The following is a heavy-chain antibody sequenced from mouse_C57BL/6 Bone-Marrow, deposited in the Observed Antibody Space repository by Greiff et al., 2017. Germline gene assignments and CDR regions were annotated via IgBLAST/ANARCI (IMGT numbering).Heavy chain of an antibody. Sequence: QVQLQQSGPELVKPGASVKISCKASGYAFSSSWMNWVKQRPGKGLEWIGRIYPGAGDTNYNGKFKGKATLTADESSSTAYMQLSSLTSEDSAVYFCARNPDYWGQGTTLTVSS. CDR1: GYAFSSSW. CDR3: ARNPDY. CDR2: IYPGAGDT. V-gene: IGHV1-82*01. J-gene: IGHJ2*01.